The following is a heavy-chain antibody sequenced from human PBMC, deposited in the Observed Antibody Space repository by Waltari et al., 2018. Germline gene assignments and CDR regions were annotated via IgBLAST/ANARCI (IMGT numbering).Heavy chain of an antibody. V-gene: IGHV3-74*01. CDR3: VRDNFGVDY. Sequence: EVQLLESGGGLVQPGGSLRLSCAASGFTFSNYWMQWVRQAPGKGLVWVSHINSDGSSATYADSVKGRLTISRDNAKNTLYLQMNSLRAEDTAVYYCVRDNFGVDYWGQGALVTVSS. D-gene: IGHD4-17*01. CDR2: INSDGSSA. CDR1: GFTFSNYW. J-gene: IGHJ4*02.